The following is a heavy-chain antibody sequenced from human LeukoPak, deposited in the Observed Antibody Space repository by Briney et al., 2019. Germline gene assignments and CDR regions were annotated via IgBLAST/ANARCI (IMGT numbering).Heavy chain of an antibody. CDR2: INSISGGT. Sequence: GASVKVSCKASGGTFSSYAISWVRQAPGQGLEWMGWINSISGGTQYAQKFQGRVTMTSDTSISTAYMELSRLTSDDTAVYYCATNPYVTFYSMDVWGRGTTVTVSS. D-gene: IGHD3-10*02. CDR3: ATNPYVTFYSMDV. CDR1: GGTFSSYA. J-gene: IGHJ6*02. V-gene: IGHV1-2*02.